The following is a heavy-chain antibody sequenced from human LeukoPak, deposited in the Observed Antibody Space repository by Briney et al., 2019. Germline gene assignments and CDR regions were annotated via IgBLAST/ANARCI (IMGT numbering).Heavy chain of an antibody. CDR3: ARESQFYNWFDP. CDR2: IIPIFGTA. D-gene: IGHD5-24*01. Sequence: SVKVSCKASGGTFSSYAISWVRQAPGQGLEWMGGIIPIFGTANYAQKFQGRVTITTDESTSTAYMELSSLRSEDSAVYYCARESQFYNWFDPWGQGTLVTVSS. J-gene: IGHJ5*02. V-gene: IGHV1-69*05. CDR1: GGTFSSYA.